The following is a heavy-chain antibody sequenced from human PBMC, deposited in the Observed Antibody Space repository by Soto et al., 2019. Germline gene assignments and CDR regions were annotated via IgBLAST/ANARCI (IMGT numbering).Heavy chain of an antibody. Sequence: QVQLQQWGAGLLKPSETLSLTCAVYGGSFSGYYWSWIRQPPGKGLEWIGEINHSGSTNYNPSLKSRVTISVDTSKNQFSLKLSSVTAADTAVYYCARDRYYSHSRPFDPWGQGTLVTVSS. CDR1: GGSFSGYY. CDR2: INHSGST. J-gene: IGHJ5*02. CDR3: ARDRYYSHSRPFDP. V-gene: IGHV4-34*01. D-gene: IGHD3-10*01.